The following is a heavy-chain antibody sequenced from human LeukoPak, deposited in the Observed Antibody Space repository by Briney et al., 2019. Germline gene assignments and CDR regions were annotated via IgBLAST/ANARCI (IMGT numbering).Heavy chain of an antibody. Sequence: GGSLRLSCTTSGFTFADYAMSWFRQAPGKGLEWVSGISWNSGSIGYADSVKGRFTISRDNAKNSLYLQMNSLRAEDTALYYCAKDMGDGYGEVRAFDYWGQGTLVTVSS. V-gene: IGHV3-9*01. CDR2: ISWNSGSI. CDR1: GFTFADYA. CDR3: AKDMGDGYGEVRAFDY. J-gene: IGHJ4*02. D-gene: IGHD5-24*01.